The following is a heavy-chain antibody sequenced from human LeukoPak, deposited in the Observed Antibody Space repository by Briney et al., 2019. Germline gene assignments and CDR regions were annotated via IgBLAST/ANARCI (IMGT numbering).Heavy chain of an antibody. CDR1: GFTFSSYA. D-gene: IGHD3-9*01. Sequence: GGSLRLSCAASGFTFSSYAMSWVRQAPGKGLEWVSAISGSGGSTYYADSVKGRFTISRDNSKNTLHLQMNSLRAEDTAVYYCAKAFGPAYYDILTGKTSHYYGMDVWGQGTTVTVSS. CDR2: ISGSGGST. V-gene: IGHV3-23*01. J-gene: IGHJ6*02. CDR3: AKAFGPAYYDILTGKTSHYYGMDV.